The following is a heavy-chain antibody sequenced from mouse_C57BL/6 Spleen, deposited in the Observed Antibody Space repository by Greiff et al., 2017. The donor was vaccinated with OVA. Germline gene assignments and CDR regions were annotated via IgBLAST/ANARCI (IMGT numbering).Heavy chain of an antibody. V-gene: IGHV5-16*01. CDR2: INYDGSST. Sequence: EVKLVESEGGLVQPGSSMKLSCTASGFTFSDYYMAWVRQVPEKGLEWVANINYDGSSTYYLDSLKSRFIISRDNAKNILYLQMSSLKSEDTATYYCAREGIYYGLYFDDWGQGTTLTVSS. CDR1: GFTFSDYY. J-gene: IGHJ2*01. CDR3: AREGIYYGLYFDD. D-gene: IGHD1-1*01.